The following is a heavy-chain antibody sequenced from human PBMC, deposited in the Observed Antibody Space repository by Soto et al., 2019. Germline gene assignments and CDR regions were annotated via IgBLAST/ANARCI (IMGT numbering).Heavy chain of an antibody. CDR1: GYTFTSYA. CDR2: INAGNGNT. V-gene: IGHV1-3*01. J-gene: IGHJ5*02. D-gene: IGHD2-15*01. CDR3: ARVVVAATGYYWFDP. Sequence: QVQLVQSGAEVKKPGASVKVSCKASGYTFTSYAMHWVRQAPGQRLEWMGWINAGNGNTKYSQKFQGRVTITRDTPASTAYMELSSLRSEDTAVYYCARVVVAATGYYWFDPWGQGTLVTVSS.